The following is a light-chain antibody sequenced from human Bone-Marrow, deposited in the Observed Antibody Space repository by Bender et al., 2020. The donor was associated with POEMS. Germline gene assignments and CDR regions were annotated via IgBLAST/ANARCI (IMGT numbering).Light chain of an antibody. V-gene: IGLV2-11*01. CDR2: DVS. CDR3: CSYAGSYTYNYV. CDR1: TSDVGKYNL. J-gene: IGLJ1*01. Sequence: QSALTQPASVSGSLGQSITISCTGTTSDVGKYNLVSWYQQRPGKGPTLMIYDVSKRPSGVPDRFSGSKSGNTASLTISGLQAEDEADYYCCSYAGSYTYNYVFGTGTKVTVL.